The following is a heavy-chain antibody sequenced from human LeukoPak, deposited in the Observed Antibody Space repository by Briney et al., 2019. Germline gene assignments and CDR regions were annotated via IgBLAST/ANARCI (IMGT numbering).Heavy chain of an antibody. J-gene: IGHJ4*02. CDR3: ARDEYCKTGY. D-gene: IGHD2/OR15-2a*01. CDR1: GFIFSTYW. CDR2: IKQDGSEK. Sequence: GGSLRLSCTTSGFIFSTYWMSWVRQAPGKRLEWVANIKQDGSEKYYVDSVKGRFTISRDNAKNALYLQMNSLIAEDTAVYYCARDEYCKTGYWGQGTLVTVSS. V-gene: IGHV3-7*01.